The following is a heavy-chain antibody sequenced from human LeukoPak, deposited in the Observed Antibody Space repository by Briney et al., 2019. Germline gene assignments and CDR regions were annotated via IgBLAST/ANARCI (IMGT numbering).Heavy chain of an antibody. CDR2: INHSGST. CDR1: GGSFSGYY. Sequence: SETLSLTCAVYGGSFSGYYWSWIRQPPGKGLEWIGEINHSGSTNYNPSLKSRVTISVDTSKNQFSLKLSSVTAADTAVYYCARMNDFWSGYYIFFDYWGQGTLVTVSS. CDR3: ARMNDFWSGYYIFFDY. V-gene: IGHV4-34*01. J-gene: IGHJ4*02. D-gene: IGHD3-3*01.